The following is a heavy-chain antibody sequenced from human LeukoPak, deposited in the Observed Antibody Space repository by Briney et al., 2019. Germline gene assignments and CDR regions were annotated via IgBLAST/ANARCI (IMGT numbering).Heavy chain of an antibody. Sequence: GGSLRLSCAASGFTFSSYAMHWVRQAPGKGLEWVAVISYDGSNKYYADSVKGRFTISRDNSKNTLYLQMNSLRAEDTAVYYCAKGPLYLEWLGAPDYWGQGTLVTVSS. D-gene: IGHD3-3*01. CDR3: AKGPLYLEWLGAPDY. J-gene: IGHJ4*02. CDR2: ISYDGSNK. CDR1: GFTFSSYA. V-gene: IGHV3-30-3*01.